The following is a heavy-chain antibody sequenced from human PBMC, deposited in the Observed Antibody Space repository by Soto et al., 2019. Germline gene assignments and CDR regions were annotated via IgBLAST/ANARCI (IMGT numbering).Heavy chain of an antibody. CDR2: IYHTGST. D-gene: IGHD2-21*01. CDR3: EQKVEVVLSEYFQK. CDR1: GASIGAGDYF. J-gene: IGHJ1*01. Sequence: SETLSLTCTVSGASIGAGDYFWTWIRQPPGKGLEWLGSIYHTGSTYYNPSLESRVTISRDASKNQFSLRLSSVTAADTDVYFCEQKVEVVLSEYFQKWGQGTLVTVSS. V-gene: IGHV4-30-4*01.